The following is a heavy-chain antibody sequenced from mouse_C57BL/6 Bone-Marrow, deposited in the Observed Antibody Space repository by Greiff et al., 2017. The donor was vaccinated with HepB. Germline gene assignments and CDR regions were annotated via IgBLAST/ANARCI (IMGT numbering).Heavy chain of an antibody. CDR3: ARGHSSCYVYYAMDY. Sequence: EVKLVESGGGLVQSGRSLRLSCATSGFTFSDFYMEWVRQAPGKGLEWIAASRNKANDYTTEYSASVKGRFIVSRDTSQSILYLQMNALRAEDTAMYYCARGHSSCYVYYAMDYWGQGTSVTVSS. V-gene: IGHV7-1*01. CDR2: SRNKANDYTT. CDR1: GFTFSDFY. J-gene: IGHJ4*01. D-gene: IGHD3-2*02.